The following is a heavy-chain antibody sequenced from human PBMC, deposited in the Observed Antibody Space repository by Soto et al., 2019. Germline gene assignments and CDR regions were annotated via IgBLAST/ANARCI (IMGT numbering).Heavy chain of an antibody. V-gene: IGHV1-69*06. CDR1: GGTFSSYA. Sequence: SVKVSCKASGGTFSSYAISWVRQAPGQGIEWMGGIIPIFGTANYAQKFQGRVTITADKSTSTAYMELSSLRSEDTAVYYCARYDCSSTSCYVNWFDPWGQGTLVTVSS. CDR3: ARYDCSSTSCYVNWFDP. CDR2: IIPIFGTA. J-gene: IGHJ5*02. D-gene: IGHD2-2*01.